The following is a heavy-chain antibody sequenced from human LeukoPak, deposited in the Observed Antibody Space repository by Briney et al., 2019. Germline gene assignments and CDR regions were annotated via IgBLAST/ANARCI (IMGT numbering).Heavy chain of an antibody. CDR3: AKDGGSGNRQQLGY. Sequence: GGSLRLSCAASGFTFRSYTMSWVGQAPGKGLEWVSSIGSGGTTYYADSVKGRFTISRDNSKNTLYLQMTSLRAEDTAVYYCAKDGGSGNRQQLGYWGQGSLVTVSS. J-gene: IGHJ4*02. CDR2: IGSGGTT. V-gene: IGHV3-23*01. CDR1: GFTFRSYT. D-gene: IGHD6-13*01.